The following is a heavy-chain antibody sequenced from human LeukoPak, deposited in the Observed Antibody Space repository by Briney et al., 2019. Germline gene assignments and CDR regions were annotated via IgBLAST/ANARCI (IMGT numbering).Heavy chain of an antibody. Sequence: ASVKVSCKASGYTFTSYGISWVRQAPGQGLEWMGWISAYNGNTNYAQKLQGRVTVTTDTSTSTAYMELRSLRSDDTAVYYCAREKPGYSYGFGFDYWGQGTLVTVSS. J-gene: IGHJ4*02. CDR3: AREKPGYSYGFGFDY. V-gene: IGHV1-18*01. D-gene: IGHD5-18*01. CDR1: GYTFTSYG. CDR2: ISAYNGNT.